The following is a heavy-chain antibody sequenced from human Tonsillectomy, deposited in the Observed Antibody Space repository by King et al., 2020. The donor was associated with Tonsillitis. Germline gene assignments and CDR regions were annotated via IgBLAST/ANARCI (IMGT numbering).Heavy chain of an antibody. CDR2: TYYRSKWYN. V-gene: IGHV6-1*01. CDR3: AIGRRSRSGRNYYYGMDV. CDR1: GDSVSSNSAA. J-gene: IGHJ6*02. Sequence: VQLQQSGPGLVKPSQTLSLTCAISGDSVSSNSAAWNWIRQSPSRGLEWLGRTYYRSKWYNDYAVSVKSRITINPDTSKNQFSLQLNSVTPEDTAVYFCAIGRRSRSGRNYYYGMDVWGQGTTVTVSS. D-gene: IGHD1-14*01.